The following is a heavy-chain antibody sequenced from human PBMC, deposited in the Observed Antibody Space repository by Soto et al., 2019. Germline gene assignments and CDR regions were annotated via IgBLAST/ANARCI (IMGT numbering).Heavy chain of an antibody. Sequence: QVQLQQWGAGLLKPSETLSLTCAVYGGSFSGYYWSWIRQPPGKGLEWIGEINHSGSTNYNPSLKSRVTLSVDTSKNQFSLKLRYVTAADTAVYYCARSNLAYYYYYMAVWGKGTTVTVSS. D-gene: IGHD3-16*01. CDR3: ARSNLAYYYYYMAV. CDR2: INHSGST. V-gene: IGHV4-34*01. CDR1: GGSFSGYY. J-gene: IGHJ6*03.